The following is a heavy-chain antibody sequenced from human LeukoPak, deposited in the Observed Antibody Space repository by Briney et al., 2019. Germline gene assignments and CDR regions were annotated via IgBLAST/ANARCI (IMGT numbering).Heavy chain of an antibody. CDR3: ARGSNYYYDVTADYPRH. CDR1: GYTFTTYY. V-gene: IGHV1-46*01. Sequence: ASVKVSCKTSGYTFTTYYIHWVRQAPGQGLEWLGIINPSGGTTTYAQKFQGRVTMTRDTSTSTVYMELNTLRSEDTAVYYCARGSNYYYDVTADYPRHWGQGTLVTVSS. CDR2: INPSGGTT. J-gene: IGHJ4*02. D-gene: IGHD3-22*01.